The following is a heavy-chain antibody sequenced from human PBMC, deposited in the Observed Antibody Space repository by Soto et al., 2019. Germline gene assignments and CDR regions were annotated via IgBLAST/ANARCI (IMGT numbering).Heavy chain of an antibody. D-gene: IGHD2-2*02. V-gene: IGHV1-18*01. J-gene: IGHJ6*02. CDR1: GYMFTTYG. CDR2: ISAYNGNT. CDR3: ARERCSSTSCYKGPFYYYGLDV. Sequence: SVKVSCKASGYMFTTYGISWVREAPVQGLEWMGWISAYNGNTKYAQKLQGRVTMTTDTSTSTAYMELRSLRSDDTAVYYCARERCSSTSCYKGPFYYYGLDVWGQGTTVTVSS.